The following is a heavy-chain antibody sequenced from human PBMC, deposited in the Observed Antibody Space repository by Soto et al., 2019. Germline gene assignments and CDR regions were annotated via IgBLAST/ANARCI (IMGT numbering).Heavy chain of an antibody. CDR1: GYTLTELS. CDR3: ATLNLVYHSSGFNWFDP. D-gene: IGHD3-22*01. V-gene: IGHV1-24*01. CDR2: FDPEDGET. Sequence: ASVKVSCKVSGYTLTELSMHWVRQAPGKGLEWMGGFDPEDGETIYAQKFQGRVTLTEDTSTDTAYMELSSLRSEDTAVYYCATLNLVYHSSGFNWFDPWGHGTLVTVSS. J-gene: IGHJ5*02.